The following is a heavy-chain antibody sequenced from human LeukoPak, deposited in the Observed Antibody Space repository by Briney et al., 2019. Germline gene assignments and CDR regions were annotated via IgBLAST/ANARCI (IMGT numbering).Heavy chain of an antibody. D-gene: IGHD6-19*01. CDR1: GFTFNTYW. J-gene: IGHJ4*02. V-gene: IGHV3-11*01. Sequence: PGGSLRLSCAASGFTFNTYWMSWARQAPGKGLDWLSYISPSGITTKYADSVKGRFTVSRDNAKNSVFLQLNNLRVEDTAVYFCARQRSSYYFDSWGREPWSPSPQ. CDR2: ISPSGITT. CDR3: ARQRSSYYFDS.